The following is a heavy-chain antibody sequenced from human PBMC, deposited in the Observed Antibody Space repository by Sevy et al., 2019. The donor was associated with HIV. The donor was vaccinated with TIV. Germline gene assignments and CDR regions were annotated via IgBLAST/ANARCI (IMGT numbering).Heavy chain of an antibody. V-gene: IGHV3-23*01. Sequence: GGSLRLSCAASGFTFSNYAMSWVRQAPGKGLEWVSAISGSGGSTYYADSLKGRFTISRDNSKNTLFLQMNSPRAEDTAVYFCAKLSELPSSPVDYWGQGTLVTVSS. J-gene: IGHJ4*02. CDR1: GFTFSNYA. D-gene: IGHD6-6*01. CDR2: ISGSGGST. CDR3: AKLSELPSSPVDY.